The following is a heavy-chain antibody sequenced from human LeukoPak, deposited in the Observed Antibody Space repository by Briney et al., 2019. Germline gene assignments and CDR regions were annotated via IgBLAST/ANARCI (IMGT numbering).Heavy chain of an antibody. J-gene: IGHJ4*02. V-gene: IGHV3-64D*06. CDR1: GFIFSDYS. CDR2: ISANGGST. Sequence: GGSLRLSCAASGFIFSDYSMHWVRQAPGKGLEYVSGISANGGSTSYADPVKDRFTISRDNSKTTLYLQMSSLRAEDTAVYHCVNLASSSSVQSTWGQGTLVTVSS. CDR3: VNLASSSSVQST. D-gene: IGHD3-10*01.